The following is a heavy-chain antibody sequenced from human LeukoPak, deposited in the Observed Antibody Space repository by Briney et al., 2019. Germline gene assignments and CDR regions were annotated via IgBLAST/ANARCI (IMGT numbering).Heavy chain of an antibody. CDR1: GLSLSAYA. J-gene: IGHJ4*02. CDR2: ISGGGAKT. V-gene: IGHV3-23*01. Sequence: GGSLRLSCAASGLSLSAYAMGWVRQAPGKGLEWVSIISGGGAKTYYADSVKGRFTISRDNSENTVYLQMNSLRAEDTAVYYCAKDHRIVGAYDYWGQGTLVTVSS. D-gene: IGHD1-26*01. CDR3: AKDHRIVGAYDY.